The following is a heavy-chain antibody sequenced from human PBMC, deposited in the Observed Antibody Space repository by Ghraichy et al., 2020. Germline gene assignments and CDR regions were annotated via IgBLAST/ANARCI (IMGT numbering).Heavy chain of an antibody. CDR2: INHSGST. V-gene: IGHV4-34*01. CDR1: GGSFSGYY. J-gene: IGHJ4*02. D-gene: IGHD6-13*01. CDR3: ARVAYSSSWCLDY. Sequence: SETLSLTCAVYGGSFSGYYWSWIRQPPGKGLEWIGEINHSGSTNYNPSLKSRVTISVDTSKNQYSLKLSSVTAADTAVYYCARVAYSSSWCLDYWGQGTLVTVSS.